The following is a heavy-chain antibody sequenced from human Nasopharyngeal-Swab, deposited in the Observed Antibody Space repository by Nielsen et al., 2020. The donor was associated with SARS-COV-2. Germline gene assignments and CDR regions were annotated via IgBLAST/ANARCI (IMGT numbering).Heavy chain of an antibody. J-gene: IGHJ5*01. V-gene: IGHV1-69*04. D-gene: IGHD2-2*01. CDR2: IIPILAIT. CDR1: GDSFSRYV. CDR3: ARGGIVVVPATMENIWLDS. Sequence: SEKGSCKASGDSFSRYVISWVRQAPGQGLEWMGRIIPILAITNYAQKFEGRVTITADTSTNTAYLELRSLRAEDTALYYCARGGIVVVPATMENIWLDSWGQGTLVTVSS.